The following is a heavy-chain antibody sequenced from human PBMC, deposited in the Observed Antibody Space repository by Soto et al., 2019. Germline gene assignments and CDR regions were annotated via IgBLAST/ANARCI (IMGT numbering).Heavy chain of an antibody. V-gene: IGHV3-23*01. CDR1: GFTFSTYT. Sequence: VGSLRLSCAVSGFTFSTYTMSWVRQPPGKGLEWVSAVLQTGSSTFYADSVKGRFTISRDNSKNTLYLQMNNLRAEDTAVYYCAKDFTPDGYWDFDYWGQGTLVTVSS. CDR3: AKDFTPDGYWDFDY. D-gene: IGHD4-17*01. J-gene: IGHJ4*02. CDR2: VLQTGSST.